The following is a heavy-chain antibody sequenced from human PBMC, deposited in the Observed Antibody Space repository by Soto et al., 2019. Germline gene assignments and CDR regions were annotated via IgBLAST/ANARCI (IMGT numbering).Heavy chain of an antibody. V-gene: IGHV1-2*02. CDR2: INPNSGGT. Sequence: GASVKVSCKASGYTFTGYYMHWLRQAPGQGLEWMGWINPNSGGTNYAQKFQGRVTMTRDTSISTPYMELSRLRSDDTAVYYCARASSVVVVAANFDYWGQGTLVTVSS. CDR3: ARASSVVVVAANFDY. J-gene: IGHJ4*02. CDR1: GYTFTGYY. D-gene: IGHD2-15*01.